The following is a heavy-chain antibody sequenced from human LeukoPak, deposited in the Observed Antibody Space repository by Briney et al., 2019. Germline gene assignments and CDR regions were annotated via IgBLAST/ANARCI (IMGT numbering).Heavy chain of an antibody. J-gene: IGHJ6*03. CDR3: TTAISGAYYYHYVDV. D-gene: IGHD1-20*01. V-gene: IGHV3-15*01. Sequence: GGSLRLSCAASGFTLSNVWMSWVRQAPGKGLEWVGRIKSKTDGGTRDYAAPVKGRFTISRDDSKNTLYLQMNSLKTKDTAVYYCTTAISGAYYYHYVDVWGKGTTVTVSS. CDR2: IKSKTDGGTR. CDR1: GFTLSNVW.